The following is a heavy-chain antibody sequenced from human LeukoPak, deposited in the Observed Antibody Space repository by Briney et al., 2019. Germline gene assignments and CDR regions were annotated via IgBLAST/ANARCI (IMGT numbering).Heavy chain of an antibody. J-gene: IGHJ5*02. CDR3: ATFSHLGWFDP. Sequence: SGGSLRLSCAGSGFTFSSYSMNWVRQAPGKGLEWVSSISSSSSYIYYADSVKGRFTISRDNAKNSLYLQMNSLRAEDTAVYYCATFSHLGWFDPWGQGTLVTVSS. CDR2: ISSSSSYI. D-gene: IGHD3-16*01. CDR1: GFTFSSYS. V-gene: IGHV3-21*04.